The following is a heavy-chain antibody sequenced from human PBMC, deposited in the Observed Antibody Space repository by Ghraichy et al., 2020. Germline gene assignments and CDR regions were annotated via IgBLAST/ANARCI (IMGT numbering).Heavy chain of an antibody. CDR3: ASQPMVRGGGDY. D-gene: IGHD3-10*01. Sequence: SQTLSLTCTVSGGSINSGHYYWSWIRQPPGKGLEWIGYIYYSGSTYYNPSLKSRVTISVDTSKNQFSLKLSSVTAADTAVYYCASQPMVRGGGDYWGQGTLVTVSS. J-gene: IGHJ4*02. CDR1: GGSINSGHYY. V-gene: IGHV4-30-4*01. CDR2: IYYSGST.